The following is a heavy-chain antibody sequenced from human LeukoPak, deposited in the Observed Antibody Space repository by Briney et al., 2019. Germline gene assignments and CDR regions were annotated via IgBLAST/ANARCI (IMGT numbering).Heavy chain of an antibody. CDR1: GYTFTGYY. J-gene: IGHJ5*02. Sequence: GASVKVSCKASGYTFTGYYMHWVRQAPGQGLEWMGWINPNSGGTNYAQKFQGRVTMTRDTSISTAYMELSRLRSDDTAVYYCARGVLLRLPLGELSLRDRFDPWGQGTLVTVSS. D-gene: IGHD3-16*02. CDR3: ARGVLLRLPLGELSLRDRFDP. CDR2: INPNSGGT. V-gene: IGHV1-2*02.